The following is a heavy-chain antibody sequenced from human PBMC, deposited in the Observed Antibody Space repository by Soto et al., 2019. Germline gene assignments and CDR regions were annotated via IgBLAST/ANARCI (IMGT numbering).Heavy chain of an antibody. CDR2: ISYDGSIK. Sequence: GGSLRLSCAASGVSFSISAMHWVRQAPGKGLEWVAVISYDGSIKYYADSVKGRFTISRDNSKNTLYLQMNSLRADDTAVYYCARAEAVAGPYYLDYWGQGTLVTVSS. CDR1: GVSFSISA. CDR3: ARAEAVAGPYYLDY. J-gene: IGHJ4*02. V-gene: IGHV3-30-3*01. D-gene: IGHD6-19*01.